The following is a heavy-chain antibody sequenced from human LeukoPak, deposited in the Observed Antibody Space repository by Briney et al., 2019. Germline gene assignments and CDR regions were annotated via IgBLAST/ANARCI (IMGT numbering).Heavy chain of an antibody. CDR3: ARVGSSGWLIFDY. J-gene: IGHJ4*02. CDR2: ISSSSSYI. Sequence: GESLRLSCAASGFTFSSYSRNWVRQAPGKWLEWVSSISSSSSYIYYADSVKGRFTITRDNAKTSLYLQINSLRAEDRAVYYCARVGSSGWLIFDYWGQGTLVTVSS. CDR1: GFTFSSYS. D-gene: IGHD6-19*01. V-gene: IGHV3-21*01.